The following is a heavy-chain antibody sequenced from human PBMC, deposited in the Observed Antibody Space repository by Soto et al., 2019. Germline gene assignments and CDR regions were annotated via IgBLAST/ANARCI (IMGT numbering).Heavy chain of an antibody. CDR2: IYSGGST. D-gene: IGHD5-18*01. CDR1: GFTVSSNY. V-gene: IGHV3-66*01. CDR3: ATHDLYSYGPHDAFDI. Sequence: EVQLVESGGGLVQPGGSLRLSCAASGFTVSSNYMSWVRQAPGKGLEWVSVIYSGGSTYYADSVKGRFTISRDNSKNTLYLQMNSLRAEDTAVYYCATHDLYSYGPHDAFDIWGQGTMVTVSS. J-gene: IGHJ3*02.